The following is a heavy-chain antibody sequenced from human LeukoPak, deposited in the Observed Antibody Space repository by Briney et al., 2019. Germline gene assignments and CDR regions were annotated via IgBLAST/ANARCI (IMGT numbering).Heavy chain of an antibody. CDR3: ARERLRFLEWLPGGFDY. D-gene: IGHD3-3*01. Sequence: SQTLSLTCTVSGGSISSGDYYWSWIRQPPGKGLEWIGYIYYSGSTYYNPSLKSRVTISVGTSKNQFSLKLSSVTAADTAVYYCARERLRFLEWLPGGFDYWGQGTLVTVSS. CDR1: GGSISSGDYY. V-gene: IGHV4-30-4*08. CDR2: IYYSGST. J-gene: IGHJ4*02.